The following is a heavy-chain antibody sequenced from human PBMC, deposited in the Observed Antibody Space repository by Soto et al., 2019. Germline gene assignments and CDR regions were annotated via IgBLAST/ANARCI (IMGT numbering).Heavy chain of an antibody. CDR3: ARAEYYYDSSGYYYFDY. D-gene: IGHD3-22*01. CDR1: GGTFSSYA. V-gene: IGHV1-69*13. J-gene: IGHJ4*02. Sequence: SAKVSCKSSGGTFSSYAISCVRLAPGQGLEWMGGIIPIFGTANYAQKFQGRVTITADESTSTAYMELSSLRSEDTAVYYCARAEYYYDSSGYYYFDYWGQGTLVTVSS. CDR2: IIPIFGTA.